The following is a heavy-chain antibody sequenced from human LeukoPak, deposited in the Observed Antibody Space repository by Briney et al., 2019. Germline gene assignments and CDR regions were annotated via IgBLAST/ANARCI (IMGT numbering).Heavy chain of an antibody. CDR2: IYNSGST. CDR3: ARMPDILTGLDS. D-gene: IGHD3-9*01. J-gene: IGHJ4*02. V-gene: IGHV4-59*01. Sequence: SETLSLTCTVSGVSISNYYWSWIRQPPGMGLEWIGYIYNSGSTKYNPSLKSRVTISLDTSKNQFSLKLSSVTTADMAVYYCARMPDILTGLDSWGQGTLVTVS. CDR1: GVSISNYY.